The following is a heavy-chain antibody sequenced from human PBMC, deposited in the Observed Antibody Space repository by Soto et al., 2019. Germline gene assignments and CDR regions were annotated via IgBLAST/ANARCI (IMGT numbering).Heavy chain of an antibody. V-gene: IGHV4-59*01. J-gene: IGHJ4*02. CDR3: ARVGYHCRGGSCYSGFDY. Sequence: SETLSLTCTVSGDSISSYYWSWIRQPPGLGLEWIGYIYYSGSTTYNPSLKSRLTISVDTSKNQFSLKLSSVTAADTAVYHCARVGYHCRGGSCYSGFDYWGQGTQVTVSS. D-gene: IGHD2-15*01. CDR2: IYYSGST. CDR1: GDSISSYY.